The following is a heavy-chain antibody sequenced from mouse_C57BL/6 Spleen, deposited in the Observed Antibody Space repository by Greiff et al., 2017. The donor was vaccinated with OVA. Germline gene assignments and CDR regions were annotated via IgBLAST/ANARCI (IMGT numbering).Heavy chain of an antibody. CDR1: GYTFTDYN. V-gene: IGHV1-22*01. D-gene: IGHD2-3*01. CDR2: INPNNGGT. J-gene: IGHJ2*01. Sequence: DVQLQESGPELVKPGASVKMSCKASGYTFTDYNMHWVKQSHGKSLEWIGYINPNNGGTSYNQKFKGKATLTVNKSSSTAYMELRSLTSEDSAVYYCARNGYYGSFDYWGQGTTLTVSS. CDR3: ARNGYYGSFDY.